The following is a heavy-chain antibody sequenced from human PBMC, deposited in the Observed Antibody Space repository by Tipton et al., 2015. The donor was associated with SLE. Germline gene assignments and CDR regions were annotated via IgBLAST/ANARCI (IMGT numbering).Heavy chain of an antibody. CDR2: IYPSGIT. CDR1: GGSFSSHY. D-gene: IGHD6-19*01. Sequence: TLSLTCSVSGGSFSSHYWSWLRQPPGKGLELIGYIYPSGITSYNPSLKSRVSISVDTSKNHFSMKLSSVTAADTAVYYCASSASGWFDYWGQGTLVTVSS. J-gene: IGHJ4*02. CDR3: ASSASGWFDY. V-gene: IGHV4-59*11.